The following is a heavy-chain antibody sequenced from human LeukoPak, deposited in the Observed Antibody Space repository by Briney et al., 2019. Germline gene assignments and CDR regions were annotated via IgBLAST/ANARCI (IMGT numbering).Heavy chain of an antibody. CDR2: IYSGGST. J-gene: IGHJ3*02. D-gene: IGHD3-3*01. Sequence: GGSLRLSCAASGFTVSSNYMSWVRQAPGQGLEWVSVIYSGGSTYYADSVKGRFTISRDNSKNTLYLQMNSLRAEDTAVYYCARGSSGYSLIAFDIWGQGTMVTVSS. CDR1: GFTVSSNY. CDR3: ARGSSGYSLIAFDI. V-gene: IGHV3-66*01.